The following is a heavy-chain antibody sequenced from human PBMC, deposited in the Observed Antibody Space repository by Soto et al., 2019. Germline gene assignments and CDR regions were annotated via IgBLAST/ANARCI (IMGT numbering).Heavy chain of an antibody. Sequence: QVQLVESGGGVVQPGRSLRLSCAGSGFSLSSYGIHWVRQAPGKGLEWVAVIWYDGSNKYYSDSVKGRFIISRDNSKKTVSLQMNRLRAEDTALYYCGRDGSPYTWGIYGLKYYMDVWGKGTTVIVSS. CDR3: GRDGSPYTWGIYGLKYYMDV. J-gene: IGHJ6*03. D-gene: IGHD3-16*01. CDR2: IWYDGSNK. V-gene: IGHV3-33*01. CDR1: GFSLSSYG.